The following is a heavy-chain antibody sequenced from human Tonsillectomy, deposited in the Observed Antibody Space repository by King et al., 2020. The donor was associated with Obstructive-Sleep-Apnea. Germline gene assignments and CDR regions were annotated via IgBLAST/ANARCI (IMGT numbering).Heavy chain of an antibody. CDR2: ISWDGGST. CDR1: GFTFDDYT. Sequence: VKLVESGGVVVQPGGSLRLSCAASGFTFDDYTMHWVRQAPGKGLEWVSLISWDGGSTYYADSVKGRFTISRDNSKNSLYLQMNSLRTEDTALYYCAKDGRGLGGNSLQLDYWGQGTLVTVSS. V-gene: IGHV3-43*01. CDR3: AKDGRGLGGNSLQLDY. J-gene: IGHJ4*02. D-gene: IGHD4-23*01.